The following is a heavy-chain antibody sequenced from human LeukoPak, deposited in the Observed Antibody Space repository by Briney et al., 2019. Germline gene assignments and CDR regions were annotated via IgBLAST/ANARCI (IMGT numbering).Heavy chain of an antibody. CDR1: GGTFSSYA. Sequence: SVKVSCKASGGTFSSYAISWVRQAPGQGLEWMGRIIPIFGTANYAQKFQGRVTITTDDSTSTAYMELSSLRSEDTAVYYCARDLPMLHLIMGYWGQGTLVTVSS. CDR3: ARDLPMLHLIMGY. J-gene: IGHJ4*02. CDR2: IIPIFGTA. D-gene: IGHD2-2*01. V-gene: IGHV1-69*05.